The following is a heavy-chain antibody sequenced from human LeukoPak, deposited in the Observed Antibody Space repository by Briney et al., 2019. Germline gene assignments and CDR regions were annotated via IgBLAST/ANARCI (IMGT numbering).Heavy chain of an antibody. D-gene: IGHD6-13*01. CDR2: INPSGGST. Sequence: EASVKVSCKASGYTFTSYYMHWVRQAPGQGLEWMGIINPSGGSTSYAQKFQGRVTMTRDTSTSTVYMELSSLRSEDTAVYYCARGALRQQPDKGGAFDIWGQGTMVTVSS. V-gene: IGHV1-46*03. CDR1: GYTFTSYY. CDR3: ARGALRQQPDKGGAFDI. J-gene: IGHJ3*02.